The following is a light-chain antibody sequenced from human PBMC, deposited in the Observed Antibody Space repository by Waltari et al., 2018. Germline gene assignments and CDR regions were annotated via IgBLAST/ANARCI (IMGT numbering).Light chain of an antibody. CDR1: QNINYW. CDR3: QQYNSFPWT. Sequence: DIQMTQSPSTLSASVGDRVIITCRASQNINYWLAWYQQKPGKAPNLLIYKASSLESGVPSRFSGSGSGTEFTLTISSLQPGDFATYYCQQYNSFPWTFGQGTKVEIK. J-gene: IGKJ1*01. CDR2: KAS. V-gene: IGKV1-5*03.